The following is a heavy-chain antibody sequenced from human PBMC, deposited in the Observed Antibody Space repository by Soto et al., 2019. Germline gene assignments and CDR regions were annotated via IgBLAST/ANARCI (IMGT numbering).Heavy chain of an antibody. D-gene: IGHD2-21*02. Sequence: QVRLQESGPGLVKPSETLSLTCTVSGGSMSSYYWSWIRQPPGKGLEWIGYMYNTGSTVYNPSLKSRVTISVDTSKNQFYLKVNSVTAADTAVYYCARDLWGYCGTDCYPLDVWGQGTTVTVSS. V-gene: IGHV4-59*01. CDR3: ARDLWGYCGTDCYPLDV. CDR2: MYNTGST. J-gene: IGHJ6*02. CDR1: GGSMSSYY.